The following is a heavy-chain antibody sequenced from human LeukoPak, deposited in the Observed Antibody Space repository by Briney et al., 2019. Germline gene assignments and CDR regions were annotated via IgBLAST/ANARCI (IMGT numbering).Heavy chain of an antibody. Sequence: GGSLRLSCAASGFTFSSYGMSWVRQAPGKGLEWVSAISGSGDTTYSADSVKGRFTISRDNSKNTLYLQMNGLRPEDSAVYYCARVRSAGYYGMDVWGQGTTVTVSS. CDR1: GFTFSSYG. V-gene: IGHV3-23*01. J-gene: IGHJ6*02. D-gene: IGHD6-13*01. CDR3: ARVRSAGYYGMDV. CDR2: ISGSGDTT.